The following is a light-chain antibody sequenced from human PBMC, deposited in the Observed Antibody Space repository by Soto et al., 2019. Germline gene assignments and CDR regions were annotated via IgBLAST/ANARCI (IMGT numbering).Light chain of an antibody. V-gene: IGKV1-39*01. CDR3: QQSDSATT. CDR2: TAY. Sequence: DIQMTQSPSSLSASVGDRVTITCRAIQSIINYLNWYQQKPGKAPKLLIYTAYTLQIVVPSRFRGSGSETDFTLTISSLQPEDFAPDYCQQSDSATTFGGGTKVEIK. CDR1: QSIINY. J-gene: IGKJ4*01.